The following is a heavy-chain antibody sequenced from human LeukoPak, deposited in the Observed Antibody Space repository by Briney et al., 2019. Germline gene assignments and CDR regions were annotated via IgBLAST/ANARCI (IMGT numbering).Heavy chain of an antibody. V-gene: IGHV4-59*12. Sequence: SETLSLTCTVSGGSISSYYWSWIRQPPGKGLEWIGYIYHSGSTYYNPSLKSRVTISVDRSKNQFSLKLSSVTAADTAVYYCARVNYDFWSASIGGHYFDYWGQGTLVTVSS. CDR3: ARVNYDFWSASIGGHYFDY. D-gene: IGHD3-3*01. J-gene: IGHJ4*02. CDR1: GGSISSYY. CDR2: IYHSGST.